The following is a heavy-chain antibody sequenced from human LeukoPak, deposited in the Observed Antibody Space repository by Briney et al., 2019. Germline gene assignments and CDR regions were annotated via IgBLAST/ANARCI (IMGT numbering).Heavy chain of an antibody. CDR1: GGSISSYY. J-gene: IGHJ2*01. D-gene: IGHD2-15*01. CDR2: IYYSGST. V-gene: IGHV4-59*08. CDR3: ARAGYCSGGSCYWNWYFDL. Sequence: SETLSLTCTVSGGSISSYYWSWIRQPPGKGLEWSGYIYYSGSTNYNPSLKSRVTISVDTSKNQFSLKLSSVTAADTAVYYCARAGYCSGGSCYWNWYFDLWGRGTLVTVSS.